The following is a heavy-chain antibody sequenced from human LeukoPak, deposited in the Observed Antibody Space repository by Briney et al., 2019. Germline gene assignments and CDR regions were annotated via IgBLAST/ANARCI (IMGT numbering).Heavy chain of an antibody. Sequence: GGSLRLSCAASGVTFSNAWMSWGCQAPGKGLEWVGRIKSKTDGGTTDYAARVKGRFTISRDDSKNTLYLQMNSLKTEDTAVYYCTTDPGFGFSDDYWGQGTLVTVSS. CDR3: TTDPGFGFSDDY. CDR1: GVTFSNAW. J-gene: IGHJ4*02. V-gene: IGHV3-15*01. D-gene: IGHD5-18*01. CDR2: IKSKTDGGTT.